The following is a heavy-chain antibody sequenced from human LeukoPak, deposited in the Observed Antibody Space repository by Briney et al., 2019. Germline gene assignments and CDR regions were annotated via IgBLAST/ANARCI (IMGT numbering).Heavy chain of an antibody. J-gene: IGHJ3*02. CDR3: ARDRSTYSSSWPDAFDI. CDR2: IYHSGST. Sequence: SETLSLTCTVSGGSISSGGYYWSWIRQPPGKGLEWIGYIYHSGSTNYNPSLKSRVTISVDTSKNQFSLKLSSVTAADTAVYYCARDRSTYSSSWPDAFDIWGQGTMVTVSS. CDR1: GGSISSGGYY. D-gene: IGHD6-13*01. V-gene: IGHV4-61*08.